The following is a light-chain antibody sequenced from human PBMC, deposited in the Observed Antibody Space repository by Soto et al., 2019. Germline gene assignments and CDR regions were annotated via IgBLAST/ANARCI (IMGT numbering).Light chain of an antibody. Sequence: QSVLTQPASVSGSPGQSITISCTGTSSDIGSYNYVSWYQQHPGKAPKLMIYEVSNRPSGVSNRFSGSKSGNTASLTISGLQAEDEADYYCNSYTSSSTRVFGGGTKLTVL. CDR3: NSYTSSSTRV. V-gene: IGLV2-14*01. CDR2: EVS. CDR1: SSDIGSYNY. J-gene: IGLJ3*02.